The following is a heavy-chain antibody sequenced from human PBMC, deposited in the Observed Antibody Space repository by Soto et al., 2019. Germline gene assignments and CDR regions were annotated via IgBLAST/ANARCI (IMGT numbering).Heavy chain of an antibody. CDR2: ISYSGST. D-gene: IGHD3-3*01. J-gene: IGHJ6*03. CDR1: GGSISSYY. CDR3: ARSYYDFWSGSLYYYMDV. V-gene: IGHV4-59*01. Sequence: PSETLSLTCTVSGGSISSYYWSWIRQPPGKGLEWIGYISYSGSTNYNPSLKSRVTISVDTSKNQFSLKLSSVIAEDTAVYYCARSYYDFWSGSLYYYMDVWGKGTTVTVSS.